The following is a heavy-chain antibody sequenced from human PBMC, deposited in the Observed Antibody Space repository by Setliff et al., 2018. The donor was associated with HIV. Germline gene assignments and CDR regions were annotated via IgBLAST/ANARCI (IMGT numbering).Heavy chain of an antibody. J-gene: IGHJ4*02. D-gene: IGHD4-17*01. CDR1: GFPLYTYD. CDR2: IYYSGTT. CDR3: AGNYGWALGF. Sequence: GSLRLSCEASGFPLYTYDMNWVRQAPGKALEWIGNIYYSGTTNYNPSLESRVTISIDTSKSQFSLKLTSVTTADTAMYYCAGNYGWALGFWGQGDLVTVSS. V-gene: IGHV4-59*01.